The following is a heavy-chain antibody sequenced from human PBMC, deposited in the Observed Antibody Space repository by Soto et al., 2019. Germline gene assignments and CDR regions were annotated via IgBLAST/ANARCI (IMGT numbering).Heavy chain of an antibody. CDR1: GFNFSDYA. J-gene: IGHJ3*02. CDR3: AKATATGGGAFDI. D-gene: IGHD2-8*02. Sequence: PGGSLRLSCAASGFNFSDYAMHWVRQAPGKGLEWVSTILVDGRTFYVDSVKGRFTISRDSSQNTVYLQMNSLTAGDTALYYCAKATATGGGAFDICGQGTMVTVSS. CDR2: ILVDGRT. V-gene: IGHV3-23*01.